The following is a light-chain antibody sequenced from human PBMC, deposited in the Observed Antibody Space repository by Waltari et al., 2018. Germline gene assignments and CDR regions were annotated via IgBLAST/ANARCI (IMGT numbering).Light chain of an antibody. CDR2: GAS. Sequence: EIVMTQSPATLSVSPGERATLSCRASQSVSSNLAWYQQKPGQAPRLLIYGASTRATGIPARFSGSGSGTEFTLTISSLQSEDFAVYYCQQYTFGQGTKLEIQ. CDR1: QSVSSN. J-gene: IGKJ2*01. CDR3: QQYT. V-gene: IGKV3-15*01.